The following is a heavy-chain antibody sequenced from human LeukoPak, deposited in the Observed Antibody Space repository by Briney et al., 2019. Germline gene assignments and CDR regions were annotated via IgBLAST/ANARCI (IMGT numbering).Heavy chain of an antibody. CDR1: GFTFSSSW. J-gene: IGHJ4*02. CDR3: AKDGGGYDTSGYYYGDY. D-gene: IGHD3-22*01. CDR2: ISGSGGST. Sequence: GGSLRLSCTVSGFTFSSSWMSWVRQAPGKGLEWVSTISGSGGSTYYADSVKGRFTISRDNSKNTLYLQMNSLRAEDTAVYYCAKDGGGYDTSGYYYGDYWGQGTLVTVSS. V-gene: IGHV3-23*01.